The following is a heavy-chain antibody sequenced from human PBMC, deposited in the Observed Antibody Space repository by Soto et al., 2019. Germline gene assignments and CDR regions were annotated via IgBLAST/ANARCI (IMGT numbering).Heavy chain of an antibody. D-gene: IGHD2-21*02. Sequence: APVKGSCQASGYTFTCLAIHWVRQAPGQRLEWMGWINAGNGNTKYSQKFQGRVTITRDTSASTAYMELSSLRSEDTAVYYCARSIVVVTALDYWGQGTLVTVSS. CDR1: GYTFTCLA. CDR3: ARSIVVVTALDY. J-gene: IGHJ4*02. CDR2: INAGNGNT. V-gene: IGHV1-3*01.